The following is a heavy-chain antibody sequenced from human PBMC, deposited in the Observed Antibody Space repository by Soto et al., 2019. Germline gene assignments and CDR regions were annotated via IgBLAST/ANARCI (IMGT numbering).Heavy chain of an antibody. V-gene: IGHV3-53*01. J-gene: IGHJ6*02. CDR2: MYSGGGT. D-gene: IGHD6-19*01. Sequence: EVHLVESGGGLIQPGGSLRLSCAASGFTVGNNYMNWVRQAPGKGLEWVSLMYSGGGTYYADSVTGRFTMSRDSSKNTLYLQLNRLRAEDTARYYCTTSPSVGVWGQGTTVTVSS. CDR1: GFTVGNNY. CDR3: TTSPSVGV.